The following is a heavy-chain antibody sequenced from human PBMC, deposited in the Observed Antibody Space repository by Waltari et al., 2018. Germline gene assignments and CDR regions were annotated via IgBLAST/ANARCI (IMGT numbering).Heavy chain of an antibody. CDR1: GFRFGDYW. D-gene: IGHD7-27*01. CDR2: VNHDGTHT. J-gene: IGHJ4*02. Sequence: DVQLVESGGGIGQPGGSLGRSCAASGFRFGDYWMHWVRQDPAKGLVWVAHVNHDGTHTTYADSVKGRFTVSRDNAKNTVYLQMNSLRADDTAVYFCARDTPGDGIDYWGQGTLVTVSS. V-gene: IGHV3-74*01. CDR3: ARDTPGDGIDY.